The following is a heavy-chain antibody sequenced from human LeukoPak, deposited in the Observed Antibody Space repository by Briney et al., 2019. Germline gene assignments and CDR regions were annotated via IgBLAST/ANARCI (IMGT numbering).Heavy chain of an antibody. CDR3: ARDGTTVSPAV. Sequence: SETLSLTCTVSGYSISSGYYWGWLRQPPGRGLEWIGTIYHSGSTYYNPSLKSRVTISVDTSKNQFSLKLSSVTAADTAVYYCARDGTTVSPAVWGKGTTVTVSS. CDR1: GYSISSGYY. J-gene: IGHJ6*04. CDR2: IYHSGST. V-gene: IGHV4-38-2*02. D-gene: IGHD4-17*01.